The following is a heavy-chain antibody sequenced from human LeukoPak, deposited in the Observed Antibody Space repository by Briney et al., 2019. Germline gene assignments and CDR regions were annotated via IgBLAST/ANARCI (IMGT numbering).Heavy chain of an antibody. V-gene: IGHV1-69*13. D-gene: IGHD5-12*01. J-gene: IGHJ4*02. Sequence: SVKVSCKASGGTFSNYAVIWVRQAPGQGLEWMGGIIPIFGATNHAQKFQGRVTITADASTNLAYMEMSSLTSEDTAVYYCARSPPYNGFDFHEDWGQGTQVTVSS. CDR2: IIPIFGAT. CDR3: ARSPPYNGFDFHED. CDR1: GGTFSNYA.